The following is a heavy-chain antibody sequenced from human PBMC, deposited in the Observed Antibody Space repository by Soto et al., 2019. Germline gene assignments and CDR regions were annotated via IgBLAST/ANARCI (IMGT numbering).Heavy chain of an antibody. D-gene: IGHD3-22*01. CDR1: GFTFSSYA. J-gene: IGHJ4*02. Sequence: EVQLLESGGGLVQPGGSLRLSCAASGFTFSSYAMSWVRQAPGKGLEWVSAISGSGGSTYYADSVKGRFTFSRDNSKNTLYLQMNSLRAEDTAVYYCAKGRYDSSGYYYWGQGTLVTVSS. CDR2: ISGSGGST. CDR3: AKGRYDSSGYYY. V-gene: IGHV3-23*01.